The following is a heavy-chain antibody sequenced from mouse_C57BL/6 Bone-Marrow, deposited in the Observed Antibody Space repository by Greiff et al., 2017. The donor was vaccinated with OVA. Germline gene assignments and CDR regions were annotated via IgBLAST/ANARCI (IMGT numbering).Heavy chain of an antibody. CDR3: ARWGLRGIDY. D-gene: IGHD2-13*01. V-gene: IGHV1-64*01. CDR1: GYTFTSYW. J-gene: IGHJ2*01. CDR2: IHPNSGST. Sequence: QVQLQQPGAELVKPGASVKLSCKASGYTFTSYWMHWVKQRPGQGLEWIGMIHPNSGSTNYNEKFKSKATLTVDKSSSTAYRQLSSLTSEDSGVYYCARWGLRGIDYWGQGTTVTVSS.